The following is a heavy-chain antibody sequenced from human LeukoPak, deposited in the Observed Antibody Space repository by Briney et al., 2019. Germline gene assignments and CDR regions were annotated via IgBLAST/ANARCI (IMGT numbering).Heavy chain of an antibody. CDR3: ARGRGYYGSGSYQGVDY. Sequence: ASAKVSCKASGYTFTSYVMNWVRQAPGQGLEWMGRINTNTGNPTYAQGFTGRFVFSLDTSVSTAYLQISSLKAEDTAVYYCARGRGYYGSGSYQGVDYWGQGTLDTVSS. CDR2: INTNTGNP. CDR1: GYTFTSYV. J-gene: IGHJ4*02. V-gene: IGHV7-4-1*02. D-gene: IGHD3-10*01.